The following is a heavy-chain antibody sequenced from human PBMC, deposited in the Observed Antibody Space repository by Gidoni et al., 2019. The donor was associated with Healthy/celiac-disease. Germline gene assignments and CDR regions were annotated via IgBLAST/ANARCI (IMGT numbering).Heavy chain of an antibody. V-gene: IGHV4-34*01. Sequence: QVQLQQWGAGLSRPSDTLSLTGAVWGGSFSGYYWSWIRQPPGKGLEWIGEINHSGSTNYNPAFKSRVTISVETSKNQFSLKLSSVTAADTAVYYCATALIAAAGKAWFDPWGQGTLVTVSS. CDR1: GGSFSGYY. CDR2: INHSGST. CDR3: ATALIAAAGKAWFDP. D-gene: IGHD6-13*01. J-gene: IGHJ5*02.